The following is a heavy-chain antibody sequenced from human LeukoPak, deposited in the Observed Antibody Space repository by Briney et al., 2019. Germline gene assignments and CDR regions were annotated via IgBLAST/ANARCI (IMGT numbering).Heavy chain of an antibody. V-gene: IGHV3-21*04. CDR1: GFTFSSYA. J-gene: IGHJ3*01. CDR2: ISSSSSYI. D-gene: IGHD3-10*01. CDR3: AKEPTFEVRGVNDAFDV. Sequence: GGSLRLSCAASGFTFSSYALHWVRQAPGKGLEWVSSISSSSSYIYYADSVKGRFTISRDNAKSSLYLQMNSLRAEDAAVYYCAKEPTFEVRGVNDAFDVWGQGTMVIVSS.